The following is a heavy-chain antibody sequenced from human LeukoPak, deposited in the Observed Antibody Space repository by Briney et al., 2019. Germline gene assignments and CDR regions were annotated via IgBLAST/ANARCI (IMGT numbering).Heavy chain of an antibody. CDR1: GFTVSSNY. CDR3: ARGGRGSAAVVAPRSFDI. J-gene: IGHJ3*02. Sequence: GGSLRLSCAASGFTVSSNYMSWVRQAPGKGLEWVSVTYTGGNSYYADSVKGRFIISRDVSKNTLYLQMNSLRAEDSALYYCARGGRGSAAVVAPRSFDIWGQGTMVTVSS. D-gene: IGHD3-22*01. CDR2: TYTGGNS. V-gene: IGHV3-53*01.